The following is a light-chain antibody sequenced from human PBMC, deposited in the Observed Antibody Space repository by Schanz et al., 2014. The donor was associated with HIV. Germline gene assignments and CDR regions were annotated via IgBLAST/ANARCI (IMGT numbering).Light chain of an antibody. J-gene: IGKJ1*01. V-gene: IGKV3-20*01. CDR3: QQYGSSPWT. CDR1: QSVSSN. CDR2: DAS. Sequence: ETVLTQSPGSLSLSPGERATLSCRASQSVSSNLAWYQQKPGQAPRLLIYDASNRATGIPDRFSGSGSGTDFTLTISRVEPEDYAVYYCQQYGSSPWTFGQGTRVDIK.